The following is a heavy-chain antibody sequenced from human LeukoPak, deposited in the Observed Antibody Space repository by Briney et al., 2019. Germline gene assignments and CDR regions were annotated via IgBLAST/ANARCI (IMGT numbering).Heavy chain of an antibody. Sequence: PSETLSLTCTVSGRSISIYYWSWIRQPPGKGLEWIGYIYYSGSTNYNPSLKSRVTISVDTSKNQFSLKLSSVTAADPAVYYCARARLQQTSAPPCYYYYIDVWGKGTTVTVSS. D-gene: IGHD4-11*01. V-gene: IGHV4-59*01. J-gene: IGHJ6*03. CDR2: IYYSGST. CDR1: GRSISIYY. CDR3: ARARLQQTSAPPCYYYYIDV.